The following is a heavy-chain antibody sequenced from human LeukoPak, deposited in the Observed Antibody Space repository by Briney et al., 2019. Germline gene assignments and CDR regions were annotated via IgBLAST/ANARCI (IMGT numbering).Heavy chain of an antibody. D-gene: IGHD3-10*01. J-gene: IGHJ4*02. V-gene: IGHV4-30-4*08. CDR2: IYYSGST. CDR3: ARDLSITMIRGVTFDY. CDR1: GGSISSGDYY. Sequence: ASETLSLTCTVSGGSISSGDYYWSWIRQPPGKGLEWIGYIYYSGSTYYNPSLKSRVTISVDTSKNQFSLKLSSVTAADTAVYYCARDLSITMIRGVTFDYWGQGALVTVSS.